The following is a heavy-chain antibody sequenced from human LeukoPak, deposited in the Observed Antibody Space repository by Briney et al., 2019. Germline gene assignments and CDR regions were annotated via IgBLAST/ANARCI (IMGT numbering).Heavy chain of an antibody. V-gene: IGHV4-39*01. CDR1: GGSISNNNYY. CDR2: VNYSGNT. D-gene: IGHD4-17*01. J-gene: IGHJ5*01. Sequence: PSETLSLTCTVSGGSISNNNYYWGWIRQPPEKRLEWIGSVNYSGNTYYNPSLRSRVTISVDTSKKQISLKLTYVTAADTAVYFCARLKKSDYADSWGQGALVTVSS. CDR3: ARLKKSDYADS.